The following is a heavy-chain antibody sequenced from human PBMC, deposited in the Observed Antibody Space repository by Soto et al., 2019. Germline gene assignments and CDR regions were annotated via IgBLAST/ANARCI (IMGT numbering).Heavy chain of an antibody. D-gene: IGHD5-18*01. CDR3: IRVPSPVSTVLVNW. CDR2: IYYSGST. J-gene: IGHJ5*01. Sequence: PGKGLEWIGYIYYSGSTYYNPSLKSRVTISLDTSKNHFSLNLSSVTAADTAEDYGIRVPSPVSTVLVNW. V-gene: IGHV4-30-4*01.